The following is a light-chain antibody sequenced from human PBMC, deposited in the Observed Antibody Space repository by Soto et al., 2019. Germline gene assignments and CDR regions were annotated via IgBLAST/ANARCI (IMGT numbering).Light chain of an antibody. J-gene: IGKJ1*01. Sequence: EVVLTQSPATVSLSPGGRATLSCRASQSVGLSLAWYQQKPGQAPRLLIYDASERASGIPARFSGSGSGTDFTLTISSLETEDLAVYYCQQYDNWPATFGQGTKGDIK. CDR2: DAS. V-gene: IGKV3-11*01. CDR3: QQYDNWPAT. CDR1: QSVGLS.